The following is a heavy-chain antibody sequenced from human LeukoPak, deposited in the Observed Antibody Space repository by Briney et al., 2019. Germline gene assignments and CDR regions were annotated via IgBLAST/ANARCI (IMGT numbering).Heavy chain of an antibody. D-gene: IGHD1-26*01. CDR2: VSSNGGST. Sequence: GGSLRLSCAASGFTFSNYAMHWVRQAPGKGLEYVSAVSSNGGSTYYANSVKGRFTISRDNSKNTLYLQMNSLRAEDTAVYYCARDYLVGDANWFDPWGQGTLVTVSS. CDR1: GFTFSNYA. CDR3: ARDYLVGDANWFDP. V-gene: IGHV3-64*01. J-gene: IGHJ5*02.